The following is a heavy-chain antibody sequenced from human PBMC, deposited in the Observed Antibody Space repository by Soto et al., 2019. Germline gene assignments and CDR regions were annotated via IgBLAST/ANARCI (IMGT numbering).Heavy chain of an antibody. V-gene: IGHV4-4*07. Sequence: SETLSLTCSVSGASITGSFFWSWIRQPAGKGLEWIGRFSLSGTTNYNPSLRSRVTMSADVSKNQFSLRLTSVTAADTALYYCARGMTPPGAPAWYYFDSWGQGTLVTVSS. CDR1: GASITGSFF. CDR2: FSLSGTT. D-gene: IGHD2-8*02. J-gene: IGHJ4*02. CDR3: ARGMTPPGAPAWYYFDS.